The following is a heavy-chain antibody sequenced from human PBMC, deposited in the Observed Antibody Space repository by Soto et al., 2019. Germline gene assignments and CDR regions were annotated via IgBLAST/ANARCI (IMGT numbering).Heavy chain of an antibody. V-gene: IGHV3-33*01. CDR1: GFTFSSYG. J-gene: IGHJ3*02. Sequence: QVQLVESGGGVVQPGRSLRLSCAASGFTFSSYGMHWVRQAPGKGLEWVAVIWYDGSNKYYADSVKGRFTISRDNSKNXLXXQMNSLRDEDTGVYYCAGDHRYSSSWCGAEGAFDIRGQGTMVTGSS. D-gene: IGHD6-13*01. CDR2: IWYDGSNK. CDR3: AGDHRYSSSWCGAEGAFDI.